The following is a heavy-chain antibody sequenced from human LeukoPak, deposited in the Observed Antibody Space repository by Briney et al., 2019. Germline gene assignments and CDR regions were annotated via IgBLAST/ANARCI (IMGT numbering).Heavy chain of an antibody. CDR2: IDPGYSNM. CDR1: GYSFTYW. J-gene: IGHJ4*02. V-gene: IGHV5-10-1*01. CDR3: ATGSSGGYSH. D-gene: IGHD3-10*01. Sequence: GESLKISCTGSGYSFTYWITWVRQMPGKGLEWMGTIDPGYSNMKNYNPSLEGHVTISVDKSINTVYLQWSSLKASDSAMYYCATGSSGGYSHWGQGTLSPSPQ.